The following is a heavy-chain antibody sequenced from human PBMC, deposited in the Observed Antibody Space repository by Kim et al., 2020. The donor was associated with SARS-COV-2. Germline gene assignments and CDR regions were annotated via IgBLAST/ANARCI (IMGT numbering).Heavy chain of an antibody. CDR3: ARQPALISGSYYNGYFDY. J-gene: IGHJ4*02. V-gene: IGHV4-39*01. Sequence: KSRVTISVDTSKNQFSLKLSSVTAADTAVYYCARQPALISGSYYNGYFDYWGQGTLVTVSS. D-gene: IGHD3-10*01.